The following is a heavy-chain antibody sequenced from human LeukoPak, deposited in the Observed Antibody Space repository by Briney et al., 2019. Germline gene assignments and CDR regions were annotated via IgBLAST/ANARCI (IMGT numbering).Heavy chain of an antibody. CDR2: INHSGTT. Sequence: PSETLSLTCGVSDESFSGYYWSWIRQPPGKGLERIGEINHSGTTKYNPSLKSRVTISIDMSKNHFSLRLNSVTAADTAVYYCARALFGGSRWAYYFDYWGQGTLVTVSS. D-gene: IGHD6-13*01. J-gene: IGHJ4*02. V-gene: IGHV4-34*01. CDR3: ARALFGGSRWAYYFDY. CDR1: DESFSGYY.